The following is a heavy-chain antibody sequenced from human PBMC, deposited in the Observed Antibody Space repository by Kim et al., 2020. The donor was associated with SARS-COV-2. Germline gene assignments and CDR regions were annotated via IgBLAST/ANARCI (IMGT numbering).Heavy chain of an antibody. CDR2: NT. Sequence: NTNYAQNLQGRLTMTTDTSASTVYMELRSLRSDDTAVYYCARAGYDTPDTYWGQGTLVTVFS. D-gene: IGHD3-9*01. J-gene: IGHJ4*02. CDR3: ARAGYDTPDTY. V-gene: IGHV1-18*01.